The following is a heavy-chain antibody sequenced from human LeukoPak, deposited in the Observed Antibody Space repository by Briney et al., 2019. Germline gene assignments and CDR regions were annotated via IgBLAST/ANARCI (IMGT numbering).Heavy chain of an antibody. D-gene: IGHD3-22*01. CDR1: EFSFGSYA. CDR3: AKEVVIGRDYFDY. V-gene: IGHV3-23*01. Sequence: GGSLRLSCAASEFSFGSYAMSWVRQAPGKGLQWVSGISGSGDSTYYADSVNGRFTISRDNSKNTLYLQMISLRAEDTAVYYCAKEVVIGRDYFDYWGQGTLVTVSS. CDR2: ISGSGDST. J-gene: IGHJ4*02.